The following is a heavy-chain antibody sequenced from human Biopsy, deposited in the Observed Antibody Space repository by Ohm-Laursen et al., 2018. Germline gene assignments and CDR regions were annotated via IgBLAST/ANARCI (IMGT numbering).Heavy chain of an antibody. CDR3: ARDCNGNNCGVDF. V-gene: IGHV1-69*04. D-gene: IGHD2/OR15-2a*01. J-gene: IGHJ4*02. CDR2: IIPLIGLT. CDR1: GGTSSNFA. Sequence: SVKVSCKASGGTSSNFAINWVRQAPGQGLECMGRIIPLIGLTNHAQKFQGRVTITADKFTNTVYMELSSLRSDDTAVYFCARDCNGNNCGVDFWGQGTLVTVS.